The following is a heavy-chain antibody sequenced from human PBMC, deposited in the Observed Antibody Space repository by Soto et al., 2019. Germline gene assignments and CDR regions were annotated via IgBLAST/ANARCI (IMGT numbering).Heavy chain of an antibody. J-gene: IGHJ1*01. CDR3: ARLASYGSGSYYLQSEYFQH. Sequence: EVQLVQSGAEVKKPGESLKISCKGSGYSFTSYWIGWVRQMPGKGLEWMGLIYPGDSDTRYSPSFQGQVTISADKSISTAYLQWSSLMASDTAMYYCARLASYGSGSYYLQSEYFQHWGQGTLFTVSS. V-gene: IGHV5-51*01. CDR1: GYSFTSYW. CDR2: IYPGDSDT. D-gene: IGHD3-10*01.